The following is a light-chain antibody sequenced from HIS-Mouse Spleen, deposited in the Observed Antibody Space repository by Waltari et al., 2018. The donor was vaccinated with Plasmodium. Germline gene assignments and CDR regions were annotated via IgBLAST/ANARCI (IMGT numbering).Light chain of an antibody. CDR1: SSYFGGYNL. V-gene: IGLV2-14*03. CDR2: DVS. CDR3: SSYTSSSTVV. J-gene: IGLJ2*01. Sequence: QSALTPPASVSGSPGQSITISCPGTSSYFGGYNLVSWYQQHPGKAPKLMIYDVSNRPSGVSNRFSGSKSGNTASLTISGLQAEDEADYYCSSYTSSSTVVFGGGTKLTVL.